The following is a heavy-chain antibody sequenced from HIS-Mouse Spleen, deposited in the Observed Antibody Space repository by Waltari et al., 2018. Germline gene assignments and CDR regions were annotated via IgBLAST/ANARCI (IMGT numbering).Heavy chain of an antibody. CDR3: ARPQNIGDAFDI. J-gene: IGHJ3*02. D-gene: IGHD5-12*01. CDR1: GYTFTSYD. CDR2: MNPNSGNT. Sequence: QVQLVQSGAEVKKPGASVQVSCKAAGYTFTSYDINWGRQATGQGLEWMGWMNPNSGNTGYAQKFQGRVTMTRNTSISTAYMELSSLRSEDTAVYYCARPQNIGDAFDIWGQGTMVTVSS. V-gene: IGHV1-8*01.